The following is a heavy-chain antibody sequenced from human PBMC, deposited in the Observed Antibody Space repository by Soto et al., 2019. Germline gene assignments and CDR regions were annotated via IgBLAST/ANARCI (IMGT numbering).Heavy chain of an antibody. CDR2: ISAYNGNT. CDR1: GYTFTSYS. V-gene: IGHV1-18*01. CDR3: ASEGYCSSTNCPSNWCDP. D-gene: IGHD2-2*01. Sequence: QVQLVKSGAEVKKPGASVKVSCKASGYTFTSYSISWVRQAPGQGLEWMGWISAYNGNTNYAQKLQGRVTMTTDTSTSTAYMALRSLRSDDTAVYYCASEGYCSSTNCPSNWCDPWRQGTLFTVSS. J-gene: IGHJ5*02.